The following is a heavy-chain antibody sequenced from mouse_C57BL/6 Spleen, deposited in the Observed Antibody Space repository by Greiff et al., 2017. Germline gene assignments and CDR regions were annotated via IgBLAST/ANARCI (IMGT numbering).Heavy chain of an antibody. D-gene: IGHD4-1*01. CDR3: AREEGNWDYFDY. V-gene: IGHV1-82*01. J-gene: IGHJ2*01. CDR1: GYAFSSSW. Sequence: QVQLQQSGPELVKPGASVKISCKASGYAFSSSWMNWVKQRPGKGLEWIGRIYPGDGDTNYNGKFKGKATLTADKSSSTAYMQLSSLTSEDSAVYFCAREEGNWDYFDYWGQGTTRTVSS. CDR2: IYPGDGDT.